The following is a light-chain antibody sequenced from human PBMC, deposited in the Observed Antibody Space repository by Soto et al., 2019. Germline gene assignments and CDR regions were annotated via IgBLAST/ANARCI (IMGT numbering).Light chain of an antibody. V-gene: IGKV3-15*01. CDR1: QRVSSN. J-gene: IGKJ1*01. CDR2: GAS. CDR3: QQYDNWGT. Sequence: EIVMTQSPATLSVSPGERATLSCRASQRVSSNLDWYQQKPGQAHRLLSYGASTRATGIPARFSGSGSGTDFPLTISSLQSEDFAVYYCQQYDNWGTFGQGTKVEIK.